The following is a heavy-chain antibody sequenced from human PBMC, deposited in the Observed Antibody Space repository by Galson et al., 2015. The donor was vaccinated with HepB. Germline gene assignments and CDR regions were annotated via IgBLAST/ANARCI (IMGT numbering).Heavy chain of an antibody. Sequence: SVKVSCKASGGTFSSYTISWVRQAPGQGLEWMGRIIPILGIANYAQKFQGRVTITADKSTSTAYMELSSLRSEDTAVYYCARVGQTLPYYYYGMDVWGQGTTVTVSS. V-gene: IGHV1-69*02. CDR1: GGTFSSYT. CDR2: IIPILGIA. CDR3: ARVGQTLPYYYYGMDV. D-gene: IGHD5/OR15-5a*01. J-gene: IGHJ6*02.